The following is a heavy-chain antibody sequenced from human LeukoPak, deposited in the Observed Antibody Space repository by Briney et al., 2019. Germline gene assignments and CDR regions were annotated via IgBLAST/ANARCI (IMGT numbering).Heavy chain of an antibody. V-gene: IGHV4-4*02. J-gene: IGHJ4*02. CDR1: GGSISSSNW. CDR2: IYYSGST. Sequence: SGTLSLTCAVSGGSISSSNWWSWVRQPPGKGLEWIGRIYYSGSTDYNPSLKSRVTISVDTSKNQFSLKLSSVTAADTAVYYCARGPNYPSPSPFDYWGQGTLVTVSS. D-gene: IGHD5-24*01. CDR3: ARGPNYPSPSPFDY.